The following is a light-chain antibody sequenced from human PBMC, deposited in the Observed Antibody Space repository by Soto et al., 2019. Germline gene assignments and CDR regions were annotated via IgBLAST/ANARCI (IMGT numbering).Light chain of an antibody. Sequence: QAVVTQSSSASASLGSSVKLTCTLSSGHSSYIIAWHQQQPGKAPRYLMKLEGSGSYNKGSGVPDRFSGSSSGADRYLTISTLQFEDEAAYYCETWDSNTRVFGGGTKVTVL. V-gene: IGLV4-60*02. CDR3: ETWDSNTRV. J-gene: IGLJ2*01. CDR2: LEGSGSY. CDR1: SGHSSYI.